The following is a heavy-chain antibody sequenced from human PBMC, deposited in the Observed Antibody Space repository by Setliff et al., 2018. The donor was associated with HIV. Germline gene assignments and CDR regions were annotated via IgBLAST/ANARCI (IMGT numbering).Heavy chain of an antibody. CDR1: GGSINRISYY. CDR3: ARSLAGLMNYFDY. Sequence: ETLSLTCTVSGGSINRISYYWGWIRQAPGRGLEWIGSIYNSGSTYYNPSLKSRIIISSDTSKNQISLRLTSVTAADTAVYFCARSLAGLMNYFDYWGQGMLVTVYS. V-gene: IGHV4-39*01. D-gene: IGHD6-19*01. CDR2: IYNSGST. J-gene: IGHJ4*02.